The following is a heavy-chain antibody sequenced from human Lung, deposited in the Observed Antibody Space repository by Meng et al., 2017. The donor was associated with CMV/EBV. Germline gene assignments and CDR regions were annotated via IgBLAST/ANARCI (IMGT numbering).Heavy chain of an antibody. V-gene: IGHV4-4*02. CDR3: LRRSGGSV. J-gene: IGHJ1*01. CDR2: IPHRGSS. Sequence: VQAREAGPAMVQPADTLSLTCAFSGDSITNHNWWAGVRQPPGKGLEWIGEIPHRGSSAYNPSLKSRVSMSIDKSKNQFSLKLTSVTAADTAVYHCLRRSGGSVWGQGTLVTVSS. CDR1: GDSITNHNW. D-gene: IGHD3-10*01.